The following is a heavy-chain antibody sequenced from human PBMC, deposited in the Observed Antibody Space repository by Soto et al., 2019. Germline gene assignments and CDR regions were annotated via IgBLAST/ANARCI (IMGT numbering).Heavy chain of an antibody. J-gene: IGHJ4*02. CDR1: GYSFTSYW. CDR3: ARRSHDYYYDSSGYWWDY. Sequence: GESLKISCKGSGYSFTSYWIGWVRQMPGKGLEWMGIIYPGDSDTRYSPSFQGQVTISADKSISTAYLQWSSLKASDTAMYYCARRSHDYYYDSSGYWWDYWGQGTLVTVSS. CDR2: IYPGDSDT. V-gene: IGHV5-51*01. D-gene: IGHD3-22*01.